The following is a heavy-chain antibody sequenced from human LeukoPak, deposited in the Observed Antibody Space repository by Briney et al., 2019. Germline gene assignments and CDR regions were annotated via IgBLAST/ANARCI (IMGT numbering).Heavy chain of an antibody. CDR3: ASTGDSSGYPPYYYYYYMDV. D-gene: IGHD3-22*01. CDR2: INHSGST. J-gene: IGHJ6*03. Sequence: SETLSLTCAVYGGSFSGYYWSWIRQPPGKGLEWIGEINHSGSTNYNTSLKSRVTISVDTSKNQFSLKLSSVTAADTAVYYCASTGDSSGYPPYYYYYYMDVWGKGTTVTVSS. CDR1: GGSFSGYY. V-gene: IGHV4-34*01.